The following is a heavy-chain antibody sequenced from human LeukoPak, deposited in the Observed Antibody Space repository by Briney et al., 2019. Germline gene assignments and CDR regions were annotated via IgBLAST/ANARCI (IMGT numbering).Heavy chain of an antibody. CDR3: ARGYSSSWYPVRWFDY. J-gene: IGHJ4*02. V-gene: IGHV4-39*01. CDR1: GGSISSSSYY. Sequence: SETLSLTCTVSGGSISSSSYYWGWIRQPPGKGLEWIGGIYYSGSTYYNPSLKSRVTISVDTSKNQFSLKLSSVTAADTAVYYCARGYSSSWYPVRWFDYWGQGTLVTVSS. D-gene: IGHD6-13*01. CDR2: IYYSGST.